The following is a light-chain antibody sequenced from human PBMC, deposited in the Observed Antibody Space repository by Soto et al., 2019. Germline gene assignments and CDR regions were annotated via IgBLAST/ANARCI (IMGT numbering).Light chain of an antibody. CDR2: DVD. J-gene: IGLJ2*01. CDR3: AAWDDSLGAVV. Sequence: QSALTQPPSASGSPGQSVTISCTGTTSDVGGYNYVSWYQQHPGKAPKLLVYDVDKRPSGVPDRFSGSKSGNTASLTVSGLQAEDEADYYCAAWDDSLGAVVFGGGTKVTVL. V-gene: IGLV2-8*01. CDR1: TSDVGGYNY.